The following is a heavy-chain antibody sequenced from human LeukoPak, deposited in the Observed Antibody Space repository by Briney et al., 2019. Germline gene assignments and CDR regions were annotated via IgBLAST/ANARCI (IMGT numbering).Heavy chain of an antibody. CDR3: ASWRIFGVVSDAFDI. V-gene: IGHV4-38-2*02. D-gene: IGHD3-3*01. Sequence: PSETLSLTCTVSGYSISSGYYWGWIRQPPGKGLEWIGSIYHSGSTYYNPSLKSRVTISVDTSKDQFSLKLSSVTAADTAVYYCASWRIFGVVSDAFDIWGQGTMVTVSS. CDR1: GYSISSGYY. J-gene: IGHJ3*02. CDR2: IYHSGST.